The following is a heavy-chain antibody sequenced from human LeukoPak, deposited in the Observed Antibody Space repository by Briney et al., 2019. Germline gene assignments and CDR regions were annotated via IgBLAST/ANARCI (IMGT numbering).Heavy chain of an antibody. V-gene: IGHV3-48*03. CDR3: ARRYCSSTSCTLDY. J-gene: IGHJ4*02. Sequence: GGSLRLSCAASGFTFSTYEMNWVRQAPGRGLEWVSYISSGGSTTYYADPVKGRLTISRDNAKNSLYLQMNNLRGDDTAVYYCARRYCSSTSCTLDYWGQGTQVTVSS. CDR1: GFTFSTYE. CDR2: ISSGGSTT. D-gene: IGHD2-2*01.